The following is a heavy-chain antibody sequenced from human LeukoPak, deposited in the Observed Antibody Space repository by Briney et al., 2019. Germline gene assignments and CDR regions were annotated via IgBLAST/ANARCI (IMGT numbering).Heavy chain of an antibody. D-gene: IGHD1-14*01. CDR2: INPGGSSI. V-gene: IGHV3-74*01. J-gene: IGHJ4*02. Sequence: GGSLRLSCAASGFTFSSYWMHWVRHAPGKGLVWVARINPGGSSITYADSVKGRFTISRDNAKNTLYLQMDSLRAEDTGVYYCARSNQADDYWGQGTLVTVSS. CDR1: GFTFSSYW. CDR3: ARSNQADDY.